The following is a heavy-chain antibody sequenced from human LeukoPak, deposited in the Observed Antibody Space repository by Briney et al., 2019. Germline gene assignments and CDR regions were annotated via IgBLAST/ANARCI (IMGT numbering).Heavy chain of an antibody. Sequence: PGGSLRLSCAASGFTFRSYWMSWVRQAPGKGLEWVAVISYDGSNKYYADSVKGRFTISRDNSKNTLYLQMNSLRAEDTAVYYCARGAWAYSSSLYYYYYYGMDVWGQGTTVTVSS. CDR2: ISYDGSNK. CDR3: ARGAWAYSSSLYYYYYYGMDV. J-gene: IGHJ6*02. V-gene: IGHV3-30-3*01. D-gene: IGHD6-13*01. CDR1: GFTFRSYW.